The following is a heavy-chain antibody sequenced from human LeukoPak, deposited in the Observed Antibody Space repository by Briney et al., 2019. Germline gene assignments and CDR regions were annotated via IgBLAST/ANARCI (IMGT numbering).Heavy chain of an antibody. CDR3: ARDKGTPYLSSFDC. Sequence: PGGSLRLSCAASGFTFSSYVMHWVRRAPGKGLEWVAIISYDGSNEYYADSVKGRFTISRDNSKNTLYLQMNSLRAADTAVYYCARDKGTPYLSSFDCWGQGTLVTVSS. CDR2: ISYDGSNE. V-gene: IGHV3-30*04. J-gene: IGHJ4*02. D-gene: IGHD2-2*01. CDR1: GFTFSSYV.